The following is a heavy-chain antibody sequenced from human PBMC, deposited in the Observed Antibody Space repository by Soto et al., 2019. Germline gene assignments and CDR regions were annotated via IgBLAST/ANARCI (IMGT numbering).Heavy chain of an antibody. CDR3: ARTGNGMDV. CDR1: GFTFSSHW. Sequence: EVQLVESGGGLVQPGGSLRLSCTASGFTFSSHWMHWVRQAPGKGLGWVSRINSDGSTINYADSVKGRFTTSRDNAKNTLYLQMNSLSAEDTAVYYCARTGNGMDVWGQGTTVMVSS. CDR2: INSDGSTI. V-gene: IGHV3-74*01. J-gene: IGHJ6*02.